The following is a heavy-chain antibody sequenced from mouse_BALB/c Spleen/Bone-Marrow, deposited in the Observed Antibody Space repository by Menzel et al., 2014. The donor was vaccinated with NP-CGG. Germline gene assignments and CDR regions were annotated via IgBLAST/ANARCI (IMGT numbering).Heavy chain of an antibody. D-gene: IGHD4-1*01. CDR3: ARDAGRGNFDY. V-gene: IGHV7-1*02. Sequence: EVKLMESGGGLVQPGGSLRLSCATSGFTFSDFYMEWVRQPPGKRLEWIAASRNRHNDYTTEYSASVKGRFIVFRDTSQSILYLQMNALRAEDTAIYYCARDAGRGNFDYWGQGTTLTVSS. J-gene: IGHJ2*01. CDR1: GFTFSDFY. CDR2: SRNRHNDYTT.